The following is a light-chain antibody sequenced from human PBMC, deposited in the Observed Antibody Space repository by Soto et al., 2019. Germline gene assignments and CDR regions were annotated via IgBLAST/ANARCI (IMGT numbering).Light chain of an antibody. CDR1: QGISSW. CDR3: QQTTSFPLT. V-gene: IGKV1-12*01. J-gene: IGKJ4*01. CDR2: AAS. Sequence: DIQMTQSPSFVSASVWDIVTITCRASQGISSWLAWYQHKPGRAPKLLIHAASSLESWVPSRFSGSGSGTDFTLTISSLQPEDFATYYCQQTTSFPLTFGGGTKVEIK.